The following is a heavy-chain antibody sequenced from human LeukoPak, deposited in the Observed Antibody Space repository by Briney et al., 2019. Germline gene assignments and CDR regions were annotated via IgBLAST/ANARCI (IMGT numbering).Heavy chain of an antibody. CDR1: GFTFSTFA. V-gene: IGHV3-23*01. D-gene: IGHD2/OR15-2a*01. CDR2: IFPGGGEI. J-gene: IGHJ4*02. Sequence: GGSLRLSCEASGFTFSTFAMIWVRQPPGKGLEWVSSIFPGGGEIHYADSVRGRFTISRDNSKSTLSLQMNSLRAEDTAIYYCATYRQVLLPFESWGQGTLVTVSS. CDR3: ATYRQVLLPFES.